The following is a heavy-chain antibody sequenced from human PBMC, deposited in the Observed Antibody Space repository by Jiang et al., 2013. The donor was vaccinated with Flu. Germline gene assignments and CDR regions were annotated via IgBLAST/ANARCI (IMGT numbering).Heavy chain of an antibody. CDR1: GDSINPYY. CDR2: IYITGKS. V-gene: IGHV4-4*07. Sequence: GPGLVKPSETLSLTCTVSGDSINPYYWSWIRQPAGKGLEWIGQIYITGKSNYNPSLKSRVTMSVDTSKNQFSLKLNSVTAADTAVYYCARALSLRGYSGNSAMRFDPWGQGTLVTVSS. J-gene: IGHJ5*02. D-gene: IGHD1-26*01. CDR3: ARALSLRGYSGNSAMRFDP.